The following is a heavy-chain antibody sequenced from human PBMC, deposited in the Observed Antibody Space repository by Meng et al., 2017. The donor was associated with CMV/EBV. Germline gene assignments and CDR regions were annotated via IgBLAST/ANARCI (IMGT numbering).Heavy chain of an antibody. D-gene: IGHD2-15*01. CDR1: GGSVSSGSYY. Sequence: SETLSLTCTVSGGSVSSGSYYWSWIRQPPGKGLEWIGYIYYNGSTNYNPSLKSRVTISVDTSKNQFSLKLSSVTAADTAVYYCARFGRPYFDYWGQGTLVTVSS. V-gene: IGHV4-61*01. CDR2: IYYNGST. J-gene: IGHJ4*02. CDR3: ARFGRPYFDY.